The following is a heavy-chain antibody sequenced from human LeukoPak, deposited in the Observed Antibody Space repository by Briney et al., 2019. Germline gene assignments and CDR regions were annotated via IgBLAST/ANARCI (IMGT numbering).Heavy chain of an antibody. Sequence: ASVKVSCKASGYTFTSYYMHWVRQAPGQGLEWMGWINPNSGGTNYAQKFQGRVTMTRDTSISTAYMELSRLRSDDTAVYYCARAPGSYTGNFDYWGQGTLVTVSS. CDR3: ARAPGSYTGNFDY. CDR1: GYTFTSYY. CDR2: INPNSGGT. D-gene: IGHD2-2*02. J-gene: IGHJ4*02. V-gene: IGHV1-2*02.